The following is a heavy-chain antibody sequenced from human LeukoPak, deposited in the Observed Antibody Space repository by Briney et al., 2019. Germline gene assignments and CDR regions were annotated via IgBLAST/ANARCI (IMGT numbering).Heavy chain of an antibody. J-gene: IGHJ4*02. V-gene: IGHV1-2*02. CDR2: INPNSGGT. CDR3: ARATYYYDSSEGSPFDY. Sequence: GASVKVSCKASGYTFTGYYMHWVRQAPGQGLEWMGWINPNSGGTNYAQKFQGRVTMTRDTSISTAYMELSRLRSDDTAVYYCARATYYYDSSEGSPFDYWGQGTLVTVSS. D-gene: IGHD3-22*01. CDR1: GYTFTGYY.